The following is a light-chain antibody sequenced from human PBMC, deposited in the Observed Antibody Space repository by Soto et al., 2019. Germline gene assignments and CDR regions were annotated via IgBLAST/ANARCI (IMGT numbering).Light chain of an antibody. V-gene: IGKV3-20*01. CDR2: GIS. CDR3: QQYGSSLLT. J-gene: IGKJ4*01. CDR1: QSISSSY. Sequence: EIVLTQSPGTLSLSPGERATLSCRANQSISSSYLAWYQQKPGQAPRLLIYGISSRATGIPDRFSGSGSGTDFTLTISRLEPEDFAVYYCQQYGSSLLTFGGGTKVEI.